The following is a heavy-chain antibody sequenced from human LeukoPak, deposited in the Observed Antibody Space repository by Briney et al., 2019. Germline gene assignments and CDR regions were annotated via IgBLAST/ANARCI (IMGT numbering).Heavy chain of an antibody. D-gene: IGHD3-22*01. CDR2: FFSSGYT. J-gene: IGHJ4*02. CDR3: ARSYYYDSSHTVDY. V-gene: IGHV3-66*01. Sequence: GGSLRLSCAVSGFSVSVNYMSWVRQAPGKGLEWVSVFFSSGYTKYADSVKGRFTISRDNSENTLNLEMNSLRAEDTAVYYCARSYYYDSSHTVDYWGQGTLVTVSS. CDR1: GFSVSVNY.